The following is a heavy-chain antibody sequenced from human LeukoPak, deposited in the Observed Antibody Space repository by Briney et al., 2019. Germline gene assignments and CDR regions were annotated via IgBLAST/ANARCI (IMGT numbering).Heavy chain of an antibody. D-gene: IGHD4-23*01. CDR3: ARSPGDGGSYWSFDL. CDR2: IYHSGST. V-gene: IGHV4-30-2*01. CDR1: GGSISSGGYS. Sequence: SETLSLTCAVSGGSISSGGYSWSWIRQPPGKGLEWIGYIYHSGSTYYNPSLKSRVTISVDRSKNQFSLKLSTVTAADTAVYYCARSPGDGGSYWSFDLWGRGTLVTVSS. J-gene: IGHJ2*01.